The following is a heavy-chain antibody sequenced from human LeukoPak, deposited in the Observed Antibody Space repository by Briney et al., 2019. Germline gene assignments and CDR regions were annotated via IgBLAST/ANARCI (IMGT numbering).Heavy chain of an antibody. Sequence: GGSLRLSCAASGYTFSNYGMHWVRQAPGKGLERVAVIWSDGINRYYADSVKGRFTFSRDNSKNTLSLQMNSLRAEDTALYYCVKERSPFDAFDIWGQGTMVTVSS. CDR2: IWSDGINR. CDR3: VKERSPFDAFDI. J-gene: IGHJ3*02. CDR1: GYTFSNYG. V-gene: IGHV3-33*06.